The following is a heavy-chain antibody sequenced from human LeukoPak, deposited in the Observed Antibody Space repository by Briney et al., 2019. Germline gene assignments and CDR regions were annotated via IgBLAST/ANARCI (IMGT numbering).Heavy chain of an antibody. CDR2: IRYDGSNK. D-gene: IGHD3-22*01. CDR3: ANAYYYDSSGYYFDY. V-gene: IGHV3-30*02. J-gene: IGHJ4*02. Sequence: TGGSLRLSCAASGFTFSSYGMRWVRQAPGKGLEWVAFIRYDGSNKYYADSVKGRFTISRDNSKNTLYLQMNSLRAEDTAVYYCANAYYYDSSGYYFDYWGQGTLVTVSS. CDR1: GFTFSSYG.